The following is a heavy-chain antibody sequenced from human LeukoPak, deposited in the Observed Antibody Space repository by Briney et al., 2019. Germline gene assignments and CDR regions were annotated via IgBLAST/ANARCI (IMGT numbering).Heavy chain of an antibody. J-gene: IGHJ4*02. V-gene: IGHV3-23*01. CDR2: ISGSGGST. D-gene: IGHD6-19*01. CDR3: AKVRGWTGGDYFDY. Sequence: PGASLRLSCAASGFTFSSYAMSWVRQDPGKWRACASAISGSGGSTYYADSVKGRFTISRDNSKNTLYLQMNSLRAEDTAVYYCAKVRGWTGGDYFDYWGQGTLVTVSS. CDR1: GFTFSSYA.